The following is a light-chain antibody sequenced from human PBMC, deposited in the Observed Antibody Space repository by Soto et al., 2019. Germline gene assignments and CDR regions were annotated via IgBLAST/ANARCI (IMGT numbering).Light chain of an antibody. CDR1: KSDIGIYDF. J-gene: IGLJ1*01. V-gene: IGLV2-8*01. CDR3: KSYACSNNYV. CDR2: EVV. Sequence: QSVLTQPPSASGSPGQSVTISCTGSKSDIGIYDFVSWYQHHPGKAPRLIIYEVVQRPSGVPDRFSGSKSGNTASLTVSGLQAADEADYFCKSYACSNNYVFGTGTKLTVL.